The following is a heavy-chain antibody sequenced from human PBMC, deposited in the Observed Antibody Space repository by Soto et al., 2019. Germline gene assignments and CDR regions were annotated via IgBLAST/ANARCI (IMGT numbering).Heavy chain of an antibody. CDR3: ARDLDHSSGWSGHFDY. J-gene: IGHJ4*02. V-gene: IGHV1-18*01. D-gene: IGHD6-13*01. CDR2: ISAYNGNT. CDR1: GYTFTSYG. Sequence: ASVKVSCKASGYTFTSYGISWVQQAPGQGLEWMGWISAYNGNTNYAQKLQGRVTMTTDTSTSTAYMELRSLRSDDTAVYYCARDLDHSSGWSGHFDYWGQGTLVTVSS.